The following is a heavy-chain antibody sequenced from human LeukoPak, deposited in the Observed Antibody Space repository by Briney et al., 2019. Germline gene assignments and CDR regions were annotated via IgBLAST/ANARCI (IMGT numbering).Heavy chain of an antibody. V-gene: IGHV5-51*01. CDR3: VRLTSGSYQIDY. J-gene: IGHJ4*02. CDR2: IYPGDSDT. CDR1: GYSFTSYW. D-gene: IGHD1-26*01. Sequence: GESLKISCEGSGYSFTSYWIGWVRQLPGKGLEWMGIIYPGDSDTRYSPSFQGQVTISADNSISTAYLQWSSLKASDTAMYYCVRLTSGSYQIDYWGQGTLVTVSS.